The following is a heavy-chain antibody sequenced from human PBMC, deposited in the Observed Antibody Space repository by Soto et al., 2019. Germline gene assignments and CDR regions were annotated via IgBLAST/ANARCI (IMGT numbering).Heavy chain of an antibody. CDR2: IYYSGST. D-gene: IGHD4-17*01. Sequence: SETLSLTCTVSGGSISSGGYYWSWIRQHPGKGLEWIGYIYYSGSTNYNPSLKSRVSISLDTSKNQFSLKVSSVTAADTAVYYCARVYGDYLDYWGQGTLVTVSS. CDR1: GGSISSGGYY. V-gene: IGHV4-61*08. J-gene: IGHJ4*02. CDR3: ARVYGDYLDY.